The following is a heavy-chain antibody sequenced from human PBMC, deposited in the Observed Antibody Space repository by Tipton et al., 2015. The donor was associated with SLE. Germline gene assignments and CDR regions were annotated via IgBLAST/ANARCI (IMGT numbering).Heavy chain of an antibody. CDR1: GGSIGESTYS. Sequence: TLSLTCTVSGGSIGESTYSWDWIRQAPGKGLEWIGVLYYSGNTYYNPSLKSPVTLSIDTSKNQFSLKMRSVTAADTAVYFCARGYCSDGVCYGFGFFDYWGQGNLVTVSS. CDR3: ARGYCSDGVCYGFGFFDY. V-gene: IGHV4-39*07. D-gene: IGHD2-8*01. J-gene: IGHJ4*02. CDR2: LYYSGNT.